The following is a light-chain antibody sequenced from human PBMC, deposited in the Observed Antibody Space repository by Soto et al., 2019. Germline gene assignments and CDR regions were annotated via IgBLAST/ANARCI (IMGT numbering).Light chain of an antibody. CDR2: GIS. Sequence: ENVLTQSPGTLSLSPGERATLSCRSSQTVTNSFFAWYQQKPGQPPRLLIHGISSRATGIPDRFSGSGSGTDFTLTISRLEPEDFVVYYCQQYSTLPPTFGRGTKLEF. J-gene: IGKJ2*01. V-gene: IGKV3-20*01. CDR1: QTVTNSF. CDR3: QQYSTLPPT.